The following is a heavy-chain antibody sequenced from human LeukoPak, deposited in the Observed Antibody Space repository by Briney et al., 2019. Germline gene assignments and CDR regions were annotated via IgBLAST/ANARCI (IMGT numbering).Heavy chain of an antibody. CDR2: VNPSGGST. Sequence: ASVKVSCKASGYTFTNYYMHWVRQAPGQGLEWMGIVNPSGGSTSYAQKFQGRGTMTRDTSTTTVYMELSSLRSEDTAVYYCARAEWHGMDVWGQGTTVTVSS. CDR3: ARAEWHGMDV. D-gene: IGHD3-3*01. J-gene: IGHJ6*02. CDR1: GYTFTNYY. V-gene: IGHV1-46*01.